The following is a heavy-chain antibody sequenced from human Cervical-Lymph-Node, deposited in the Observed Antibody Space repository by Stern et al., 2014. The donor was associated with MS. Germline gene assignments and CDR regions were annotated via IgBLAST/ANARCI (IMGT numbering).Heavy chain of an antibody. J-gene: IGHJ4*02. CDR3: ARVVGATRIDY. CDR1: GGSMRTYY. V-gene: IGHV4-59*01. CDR2: IYDSGST. Sequence: QVQLQESGPGLVKPSETLSLTCSVSGGSMRTYYWSWIRQLPGKTLEWIGYIYDSGSTNYNPSLQSRVTISVDTSKNQFSLKLTSVTAADTAVYYCARVVGATRIDYWGQGTLVTVSS. D-gene: IGHD1-26*01.